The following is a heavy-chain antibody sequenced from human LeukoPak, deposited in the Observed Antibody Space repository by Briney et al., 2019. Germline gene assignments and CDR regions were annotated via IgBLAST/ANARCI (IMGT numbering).Heavy chain of an antibody. V-gene: IGHV3-7*03. D-gene: IGHD3-3*01. CDR1: GFTFSTYY. CDR2: INQDGSVK. Sequence: PGGSLRLSCAASGFTFSTYYMTWVRQAPGKGLEWVANINQDGSVKDYGDSVKGRFTVSRDNTQNSLLLQMDSLRVDDTAVYYCASATVQLGSRYYNVFDPWGQGTLVTVSS. J-gene: IGHJ5*02. CDR3: ASATVQLGSRYYNVFDP.